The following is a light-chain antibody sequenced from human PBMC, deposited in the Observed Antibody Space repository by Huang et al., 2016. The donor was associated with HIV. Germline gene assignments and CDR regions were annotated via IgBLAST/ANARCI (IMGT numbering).Light chain of an antibody. V-gene: IGKV3-15*01. Sequence: EIVMTQSPATLSVSPGERATLSCRASQSVSSNLAWYQQKPCQAPRLLIYAASTRATGIPARFSGSGSGTEFTLTISSLQSEDFVVYYCQQYNNWPPITFGQGTRLEIK. J-gene: IGKJ5*01. CDR1: QSVSSN. CDR3: QQYNNWPPIT. CDR2: AAS.